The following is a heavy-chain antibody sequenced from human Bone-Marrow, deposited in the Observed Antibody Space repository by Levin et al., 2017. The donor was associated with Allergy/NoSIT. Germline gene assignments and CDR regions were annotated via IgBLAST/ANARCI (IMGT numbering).Heavy chain of an antibody. Sequence: SETLSLTCTVSGGSISSYYWSWIRQPPGKGLEWIGYIYYSGSTNYNPSLKSRVTISVDTSKNQFSLKLSSVTAADTAVYYCARITYYDILTGDPDAFDSWGQGTMVTVSS. V-gene: IGHV4-59*01. J-gene: IGHJ3*02. CDR3: ARITYYDILTGDPDAFDS. CDR1: GGSISSYY. D-gene: IGHD3-9*01. CDR2: IYYSGST.